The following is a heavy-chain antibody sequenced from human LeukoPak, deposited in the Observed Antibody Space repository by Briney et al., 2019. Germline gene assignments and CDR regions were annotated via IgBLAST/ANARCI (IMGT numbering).Heavy chain of an antibody. V-gene: IGHV4-30-2*01. CDR3: ARGSNYYDSSAALDI. J-gene: IGHJ3*02. CDR1: GGSINSGGYS. D-gene: IGHD3-22*01. Sequence: QTLSLTCAVSGGSINSGGYSWSWIRQPPGKGLEWIGYIYHSGSTYYNPSLKSRVTISVDRSKNQFSLKLSSVTAADTAVYYCARGSNYYDSSAALDIWGQGTMVTVSS. CDR2: IYHSGST.